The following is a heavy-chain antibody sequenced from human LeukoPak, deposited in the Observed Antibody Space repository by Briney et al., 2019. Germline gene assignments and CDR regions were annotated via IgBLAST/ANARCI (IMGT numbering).Heavy chain of an antibody. CDR3: ARGRAAGDFDY. D-gene: IGHD6-13*01. CDR2: IHDTGNT. J-gene: IGHJ4*02. Sequence: PSQTLSLTRAFSGGSVRSGGYYWTWIRQPPGKGLECIGHIHDTGNTYYNPSFRSRVTISVDRAKNQFSLNLTSVAATDTAVYYCARGRAAGDFDYWGLGSLVIVSS. CDR1: GGSVRSGGYY. V-gene: IGHV4-30-2*01.